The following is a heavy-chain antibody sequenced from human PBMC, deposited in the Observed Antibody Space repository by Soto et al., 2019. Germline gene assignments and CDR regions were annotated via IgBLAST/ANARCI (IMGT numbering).Heavy chain of an antibody. Sequence: EVQLLESGGGLVQPGGSLRLSCAASGFTFSSYGMSWVRQAPGKGLEWVSGITGSGGTTYYADSVKGRFTISRDNSKNTLYLQMNSLRAEDTAVYYCAKDTRLRLGELSFHAFDYWGQGTLVTVSS. J-gene: IGHJ4*02. V-gene: IGHV3-23*01. CDR2: ITGSGGTT. D-gene: IGHD3-16*02. CDR3: AKDTRLRLGELSFHAFDY. CDR1: GFTFSSYG.